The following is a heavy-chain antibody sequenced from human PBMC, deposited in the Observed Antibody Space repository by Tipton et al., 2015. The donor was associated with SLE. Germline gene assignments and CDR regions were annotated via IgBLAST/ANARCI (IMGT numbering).Heavy chain of an antibody. Sequence: QLVQSGGGLVQPGRSLRLSCAASGFTFDDYGMSWVRQAPGKGLEWVSGINWNGGSTGYADSVKGRFTISRDNAKKSLSLHMNSLRTEDTAVYYCASNYDFGSAIPYWGQGTLVAVSA. D-gene: IGHD3-3*01. CDR3: ASNYDFGSAIPY. V-gene: IGHV3-20*04. CDR2: INWNGGST. CDR1: GFTFDDYG. J-gene: IGHJ4*02.